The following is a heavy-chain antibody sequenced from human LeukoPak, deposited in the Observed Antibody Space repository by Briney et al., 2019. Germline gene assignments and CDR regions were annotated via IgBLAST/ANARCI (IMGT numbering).Heavy chain of an antibody. V-gene: IGHV3-23*01. CDR2: ISGSGGST. D-gene: IGHD4-17*01. Sequence: GGALRLSCSASRFTLWESQIKWMRQPPGEGVEWVTAISGSGGSTYYADSVKGRFSISRDNSKNTVYLQMNSLRAEDTAIYYCAKGLLRGLDVWGQGTTVTVSS. CDR1: RFTLWESQ. CDR3: AKGLLRGLDV. J-gene: IGHJ6*02.